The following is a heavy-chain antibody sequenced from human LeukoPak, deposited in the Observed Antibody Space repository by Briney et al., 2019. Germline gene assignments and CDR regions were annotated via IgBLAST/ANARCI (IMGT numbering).Heavy chain of an antibody. D-gene: IGHD3-16*01. Sequence: EASVKVSCKASRYSFSTYGISWVRQAPGQGPEWMGWITVFNGNTKTDYAQKFQGRLTMTADTSTSTAYMELRSLRTDDTAVYYCARDGPITAYGVDVWGQGTTVTVSS. CDR3: ARDGPITAYGVDV. V-gene: IGHV1-18*04. CDR1: RYSFSTYG. CDR2: ITVFNGNT. J-gene: IGHJ6*02.